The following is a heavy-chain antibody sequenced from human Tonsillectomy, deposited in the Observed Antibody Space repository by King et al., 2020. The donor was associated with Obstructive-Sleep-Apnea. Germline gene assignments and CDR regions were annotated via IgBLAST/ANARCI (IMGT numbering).Heavy chain of an antibody. D-gene: IGHD3-22*01. CDR2: IKQDGSEQ. V-gene: IGHV3-7*03. CDR3: ARDRYYDSGCYYLARLDN. CDR1: GFTFSSYW. J-gene: IGHJ4*02. Sequence: VQLVESGGGLVQPGGSLRLSCEASGFTFSSYWMSWVRQAPGKGLECVANIKQDGSEQYHVDSVKDRFTISRDNAKNSLFLQMNSLRAEDTAVYYCARDRYYDSGCYYLARLDNWGQGTLVTVSS.